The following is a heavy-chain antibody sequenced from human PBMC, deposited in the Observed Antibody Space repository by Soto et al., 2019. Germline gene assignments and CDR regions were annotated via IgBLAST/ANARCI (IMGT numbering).Heavy chain of an antibody. V-gene: IGHV3-7*01. J-gene: IGHJ6*03. CDR3: ARDPLLYYMDV. CDR1: GFTFSSHW. Sequence: EVQLVESGGGLVQPGGSLRLSCAASGFTFSSHWMSWVRQAPGKGLEWVANIKQDGSEKYYVDSVKGRFTISRDNAKNSLYLQMNSLRAEDTAVYYCARDPLLYYMDVWGKGTTVTVSS. CDR2: IKQDGSEK.